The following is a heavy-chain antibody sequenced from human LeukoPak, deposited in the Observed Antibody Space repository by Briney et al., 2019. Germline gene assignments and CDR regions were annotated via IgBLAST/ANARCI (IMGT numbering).Heavy chain of an antibody. CDR1: GGTSSSYA. Sequence: ASVKVSCKASGGTSSSYAISWVRQAPGQGLEWMGGIIPIFGTANYAQKFQGRVTITADESTSTAYMELSSLRSEDTAVYYCARDVDGYNLYYSDYWGQGTLVTVSS. CDR2: IIPIFGTA. CDR3: ARDVDGYNLYYSDY. V-gene: IGHV1-69*13. J-gene: IGHJ4*02. D-gene: IGHD5-24*01.